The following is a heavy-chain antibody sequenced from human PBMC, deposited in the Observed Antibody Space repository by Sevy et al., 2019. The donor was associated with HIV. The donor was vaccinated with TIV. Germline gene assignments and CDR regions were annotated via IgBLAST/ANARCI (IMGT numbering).Heavy chain of an antibody. J-gene: IGHJ4*02. Sequence: GGSLRLSCAASGFTFSDYYMSWIRQAPGKGLEWVSYIVGSGNTIYYADSVKGRFTISRDNAKNPLYLQMNSLRAEDTAVYYCARTRFPLEQPERDGYFDYWGQGTLVTVSS. CDR1: GFTFSDYY. V-gene: IGHV3-11*01. D-gene: IGHD6-13*01. CDR3: ARTRFPLEQPERDGYFDY. CDR2: IVGSGNTI.